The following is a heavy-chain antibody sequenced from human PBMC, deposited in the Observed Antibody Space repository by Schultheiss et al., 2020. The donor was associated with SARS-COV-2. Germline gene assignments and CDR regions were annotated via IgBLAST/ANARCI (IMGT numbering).Heavy chain of an antibody. J-gene: IGHJ4*02. CDR1: GGSISSSS. Sequence: LSLTCTVSGGSISSSSYYWGWIRQPPGKGLEWVAVISYDGSNKYYADSVKGRFTISRDNSKNTLYLQMNSLRAEDTAVYYCASGGYLFDYWGQGTLVTVSS. D-gene: IGHD6-19*01. CDR3: ASGGYLFDY. CDR2: ISYDGSNK. V-gene: IGHV3-30*03.